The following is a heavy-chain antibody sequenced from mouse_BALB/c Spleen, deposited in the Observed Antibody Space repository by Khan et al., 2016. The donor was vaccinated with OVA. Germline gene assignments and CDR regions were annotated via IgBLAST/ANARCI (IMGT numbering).Heavy chain of an antibody. V-gene: IGHV1-81*01. CDR3: AREWAAWLPY. CDR2: IYPGGDNT. CDR1: GYTFTDYN. Sequence: QVRLQQSGAELARPGASVKLSCKTSGYTFTDYNINWMRQRTGQGLEWIGEIYPGGDNTFYNEKFRGKATLTADKSSSTAYMQLSSLTSEDSAVYFCAREWAAWLPYWGQGTLVTVSA. J-gene: IGHJ3*01.